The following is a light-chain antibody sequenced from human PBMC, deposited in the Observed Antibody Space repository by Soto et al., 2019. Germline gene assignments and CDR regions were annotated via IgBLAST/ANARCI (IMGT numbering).Light chain of an antibody. CDR3: QQYNSYWT. V-gene: IGKV3-20*01. CDR1: QSVSSY. Sequence: EIVLTQSPGTLSLSPGERATLSCRASQSVSSYLAWYQQKPGQAPRLLIYGASSRATGIPDRFSGSGSGTDFTLTISRLEPEDFAVYYCQQYNSYWTFGQGTKVEIK. J-gene: IGKJ1*01. CDR2: GAS.